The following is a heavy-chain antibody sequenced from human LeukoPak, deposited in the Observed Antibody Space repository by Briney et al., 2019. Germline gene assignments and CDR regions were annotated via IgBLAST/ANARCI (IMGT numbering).Heavy chain of an antibody. CDR2: IIPILGIA. Sequence: ASVKVSCKASGGTFSSYAISWVRQAPGQGLEWMGRIIPILGIANYAQKFQGRVTITADKSTSTAYMELSSLRSEDTAVYYCARGLVVVAASFDYWGQGTLVTVSS. V-gene: IGHV1-69*04. CDR1: GGTFSSYA. CDR3: ARGLVVVAASFDY. J-gene: IGHJ4*02. D-gene: IGHD2-15*01.